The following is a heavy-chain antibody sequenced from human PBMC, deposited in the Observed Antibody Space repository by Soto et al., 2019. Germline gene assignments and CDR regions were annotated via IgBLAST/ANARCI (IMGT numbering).Heavy chain of an antibody. V-gene: IGHV1-69*13. D-gene: IGHD2-15*01. CDR1: GYTFTSYG. J-gene: IGHJ4*02. CDR3: ARDRDIPL. CDR2: IIPIFGTA. Sequence: SVKVSCKASGYTFTSYGISWVRQAPGQGLEWMGGIIPIFGTANYAQKFQGRVTITADESTSTAYMELSSLRSEDTAVYYCARDRDIPLWGQGTLVTVSS.